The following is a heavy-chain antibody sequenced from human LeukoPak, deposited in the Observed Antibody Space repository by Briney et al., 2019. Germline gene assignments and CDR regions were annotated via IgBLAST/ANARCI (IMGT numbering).Heavy chain of an antibody. CDR1: GGSISSYY. CDR2: IYSSGST. V-gene: IGHV4-4*07. CDR3: ARGQYHLLHRYFDL. J-gene: IGHJ2*01. D-gene: IGHD2-2*01. Sequence: SETLSLTCTVSGGSISSYYWSWIRLPAGKGLEWIGRIYSSGSTNYNPSLKSRVTMSVDTSKNQFSLKLSSVTAADTAVYYCARGQYHLLHRYFDLWGRGTLVTVSS.